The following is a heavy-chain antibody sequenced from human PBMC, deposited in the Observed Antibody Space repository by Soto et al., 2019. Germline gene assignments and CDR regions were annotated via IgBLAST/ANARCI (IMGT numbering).Heavy chain of an antibody. CDR1: GDVFRSYG. CDR3: ARVRCFNGLCHTADYGMDV. CDR2: IIPISGTT. V-gene: IGHV1-69*13. D-gene: IGHD2-8*01. J-gene: IGHJ6*02. Sequence: SVKASCKASGDVFRSYGINWVRQAPGQGLEWMGGIIPISGTTNYAQKFQGRVAITADESTDTVYMELSRLRSEDTAVYFCARVRCFNGLCHTADYGMDVWGQGTTVTVSS.